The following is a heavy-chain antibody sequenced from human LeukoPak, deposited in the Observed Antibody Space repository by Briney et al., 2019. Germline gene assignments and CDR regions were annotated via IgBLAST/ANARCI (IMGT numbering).Heavy chain of an antibody. J-gene: IGHJ4*02. CDR1: GFIFGDYV. V-gene: IGHV3-49*03. CDR2: IRSKAFGGTT. CDR3: TRNRSLDYFDY. D-gene: IGHD6-13*01. Sequence: GGSLRLSCTPSGFIFGDYVMSWFRQAPGQGLEWVGFIRSKAFGGTTEYAASVKGRLTISRDESKSVAYLQMNSLKTEDTAMYYCTRNRSLDYFDYWGQGTLVTVSS.